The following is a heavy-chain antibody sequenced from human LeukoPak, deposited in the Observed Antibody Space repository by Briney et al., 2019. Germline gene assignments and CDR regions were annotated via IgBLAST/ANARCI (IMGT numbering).Heavy chain of an antibody. V-gene: IGHV3-23*01. CDR2: ISGSGGGT. CDR1: GFTFGSYA. CDR3: AKGPQYCSGGSCYSPPQNFDS. Sequence: PGGSLRLSCAASGFTFGSYAMSWVRQAPGKGLEWVSGISGSGGGTYYADSVKGRFTVSRDNSKNTLYLQMNSLRAEDTAIYYCAKGPQYCSGGSCYSPPQNFDSWGQGTLVTVSS. J-gene: IGHJ4*02. D-gene: IGHD2-15*01.